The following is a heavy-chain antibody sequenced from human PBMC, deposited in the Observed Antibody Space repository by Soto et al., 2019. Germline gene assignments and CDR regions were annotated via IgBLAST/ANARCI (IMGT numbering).Heavy chain of an antibody. Sequence: SETLSLTCAVYGGSFSGYYWSWIRQAPGKGLEWIGEINHSGSTNSNPSLKSRVTISVDTSKNQFSLKLSSVTAADTAVYYCARGYSSSWYWWFDPWGQGTLVTVSS. D-gene: IGHD6-13*01. CDR2: INHSGST. V-gene: IGHV4-34*01. J-gene: IGHJ5*02. CDR3: ARGYSSSWYWWFDP. CDR1: GGSFSGYY.